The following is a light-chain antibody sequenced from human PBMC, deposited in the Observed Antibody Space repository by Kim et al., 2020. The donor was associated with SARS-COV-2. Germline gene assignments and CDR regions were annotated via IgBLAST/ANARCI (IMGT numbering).Light chain of an antibody. J-gene: IGKJ2*01. CDR3: QQYHTPPT. Sequence: SLSPGERATLSCRASQSVAATSLAEYQQKPGQPPSLLIYRTSTRATAIPDRFSGSGSGTDFTLTISRLETADFAVYYCQQYHTPPTFGQGTKLEI. V-gene: IGKV3-20*01. CDR2: RTS. CDR1: QSVAATS.